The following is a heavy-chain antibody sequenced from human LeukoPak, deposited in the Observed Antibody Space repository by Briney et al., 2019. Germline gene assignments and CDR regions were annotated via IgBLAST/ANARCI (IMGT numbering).Heavy chain of an antibody. CDR3: ARGVSGWPHPGIDYMDV. D-gene: IGHD6-19*01. CDR2: IISSSSYI. CDR1: VFTFSSYS. V-gene: IGHV3-21*01. Sequence: PGGSLRLSCAASVFTFSSYSMNWVRHAPGKGLEWVSSIISSSSYIYYADSVKGRFTIARSNANNSLYLQMNSLRAEDTPVYYCARGVSGWPHPGIDYMDVWGKGTTVTISS. J-gene: IGHJ6*03.